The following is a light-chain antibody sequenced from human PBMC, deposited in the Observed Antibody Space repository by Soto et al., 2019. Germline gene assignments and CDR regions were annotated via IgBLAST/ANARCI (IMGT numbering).Light chain of an antibody. CDR3: SSYTSTSPVVV. V-gene: IGLV2-14*01. J-gene: IGLJ2*01. Sequence: QSALTQPASVSGSPGQSITISCTGTSSDVGGYDFVSWYQQRPGKAPKLMIFEVSNRPSWVSNRFSGSKSVNTGSLTISGLQAEDEADYYCSSYTSTSPVVVFGGGTQLTVL. CDR2: EVS. CDR1: SSDVGGYDF.